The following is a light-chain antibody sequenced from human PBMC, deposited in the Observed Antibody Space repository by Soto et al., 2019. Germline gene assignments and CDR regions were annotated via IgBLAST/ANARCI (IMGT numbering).Light chain of an antibody. J-gene: IGLJ1*01. CDR1: SSDVGGYNY. Sequence: QSVLTQPASVSGSPGQSITISCTGTSSDVGGYNYVSWYQQHPGKAPKLMIYEVSSRPSGVSNRFSGSKSGTTASLPSSGLHAEDEADYYCSSYTSSSTLYVFGTGTKLTVL. V-gene: IGLV2-14*01. CDR3: SSYTSSSTLYV. CDR2: EVS.